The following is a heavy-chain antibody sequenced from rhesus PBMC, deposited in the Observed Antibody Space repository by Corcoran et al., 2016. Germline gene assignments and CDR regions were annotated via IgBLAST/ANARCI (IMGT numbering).Heavy chain of an antibody. V-gene: IGHV4-160*01. J-gene: IGHJ4*01. CDR2: IRSGGST. CDR1: GGSVSCYC. D-gene: IGHD4-29*01. Sequence: QVQLQQWGEGLVKPSETLSLTCAVYGGSVSCYCWGLIRQPPGKGLEWIGSIRSGGSTNYNPSLKSRVTISIDTSKNQFSLKLSSVTAADTAVYYCAGHLYGNYVDYWGQGVLVTVSS. CDR3: AGHLYGNYVDY.